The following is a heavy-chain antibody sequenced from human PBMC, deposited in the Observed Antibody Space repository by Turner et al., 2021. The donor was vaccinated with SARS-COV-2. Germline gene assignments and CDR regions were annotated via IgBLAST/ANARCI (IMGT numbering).Heavy chain of an antibody. V-gene: IGHV3-30-3*01. D-gene: IGHD6-13*01. CDR3: ALSPGGYSSSWYYFDY. J-gene: IGHJ4*02. CDR1: GFTFSNYA. Sequence: QVQMVESGGGVVQPGRSLRLSCAAPGFTFSNYAMHWVRQAPGKGLEWVALISYDGSNKYYADSVKGRFTISRDNSKNTLYLQMNSLRAEDTAVYYCALSPGGYSSSWYYFDYWGQGTLVTVSS. CDR2: ISYDGSNK.